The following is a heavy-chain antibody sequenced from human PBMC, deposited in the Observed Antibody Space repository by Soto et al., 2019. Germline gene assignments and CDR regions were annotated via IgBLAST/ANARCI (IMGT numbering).Heavy chain of an antibody. D-gene: IGHD3-16*01. V-gene: IGHV3-53*01. CDR3: ARDGRGLGKLSLFEY. J-gene: IGHJ4*02. Sequence: GGSLRLSCAASGFTVNSDYMNWIRQTPGKGLEWVAFIYNGESTHYADSVKGRFTISSDRSKNTLYLQMNSLRIEDTAVYYCARDGRGLGKLSLFEYWGQGTLVTVSS. CDR2: IYNGEST. CDR1: GFTVNSDY.